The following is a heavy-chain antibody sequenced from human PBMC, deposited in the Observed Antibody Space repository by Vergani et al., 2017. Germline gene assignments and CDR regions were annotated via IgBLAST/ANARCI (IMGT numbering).Heavy chain of an antibody. Sequence: QVQLQQWGAGLLKPSETLSLTCAVSGGSISSSGYYWTWIRQHPGKGLEWIGYIYYSGSTYYNPSLKSRVTISVDTSKNQFSLKLSSLTAADTAVYYCARDPYCSSTSCYVGIDYWGQGTLVTVSS. J-gene: IGHJ4*02. D-gene: IGHD2-2*01. CDR1: GGSISSSGYY. V-gene: IGHV4-31*11. CDR3: ARDPYCSSTSCYVGIDY. CDR2: IYYSGST.